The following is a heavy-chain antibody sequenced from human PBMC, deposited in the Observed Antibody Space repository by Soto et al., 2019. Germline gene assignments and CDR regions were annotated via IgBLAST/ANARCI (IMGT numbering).Heavy chain of an antibody. CDR2: IGGSGDNT. J-gene: IGHJ4*02. CDR3: AKDSDYTTSWYDPDY. CDR1: GFTFSSYA. Sequence: GGSLRLSCAASGFTFSSYAMSWVRQAPGKGLEWVSVIGGSGDNTHYADSVKGRFTISRDNSRSTLYLQMYSLRAEDTAVYYCAKDSDYTTSWYDPDYWGQGALVTVSS. D-gene: IGHD6-13*01. V-gene: IGHV3-23*01.